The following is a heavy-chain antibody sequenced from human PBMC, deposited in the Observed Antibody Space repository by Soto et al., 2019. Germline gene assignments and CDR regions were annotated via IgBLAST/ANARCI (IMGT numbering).Heavy chain of an antibody. CDR3: ARDNSRTFPAAPGDKKSDSSGWWFDP. Sequence: QVQLLQSGAEVKKPGASVKVSCKASGISFINHYVHWVRQAPGQGPEWMGVINPAGSVTVYALKLQDRVTVTRDTSTSTVYMELNSLTSEDTAFYYCARDNSRTFPAAPGDKKSDSSGWWFDPWGQGTLVTVSS. CDR1: GISFINHY. D-gene: IGHD6-13*01. J-gene: IGHJ5*02. V-gene: IGHV1-46*03. CDR2: INPAGSVT.